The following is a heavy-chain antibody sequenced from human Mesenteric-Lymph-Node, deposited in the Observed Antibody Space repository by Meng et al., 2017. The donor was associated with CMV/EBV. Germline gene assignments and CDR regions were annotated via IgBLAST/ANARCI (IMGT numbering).Heavy chain of an antibody. J-gene: IGHJ5*02. CDR1: GGSFSGYY. CDR3: ARGSSTIFGVVIDWFDP. D-gene: IGHD3-3*01. V-gene: IGHV4-34*01. Sequence: SETLSLTCAVYGGSFSGYYWSWIRQPPGKGLEWIGEINHSGSTNYNPSLKSRVTISVDTSKNQFSLKLSSVTAADTAVYYCARGSSTIFGVVIDWFDPWGQGTLVTVSS. CDR2: INHSGST.